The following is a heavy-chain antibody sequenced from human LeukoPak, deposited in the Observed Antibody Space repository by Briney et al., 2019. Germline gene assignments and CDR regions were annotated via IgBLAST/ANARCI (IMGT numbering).Heavy chain of an antibody. CDR1: GFTFSSYA. CDR3: AKNLPAAILDYYYGMDV. CDR2: TSDSGGNT. D-gene: IGHD2-2*02. Sequence: PGGSLRLSCAASGFTFSSYAMSWVRQAPGKGLEWVSATSDSGGNTYYADSVKGRFTISRDNSKNTLYLQMNSLRAEDTAVYYCAKNLPAAILDYYYGMDVWGQGTTLTVSS. V-gene: IGHV3-23*01. J-gene: IGHJ6*02.